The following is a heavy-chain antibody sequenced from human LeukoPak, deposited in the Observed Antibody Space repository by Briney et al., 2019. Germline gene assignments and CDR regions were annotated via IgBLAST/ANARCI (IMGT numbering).Heavy chain of an antibody. CDR3: ATPALYDFWNEGFDY. CDR1: GYTFTGYY. J-gene: IGHJ4*02. CDR2: INPNSGGT. D-gene: IGHD3-3*01. Sequence: GASVKVSCKASGYTFTGYYMHWVRQAPGQGLEWMGWINPNSGGTNYAQKFQGRVTMTRDTSISTAYMELSRLRSDDTAVYYCATPALYDFWNEGFDYWGQGTLVTVSS. V-gene: IGHV1-2*02.